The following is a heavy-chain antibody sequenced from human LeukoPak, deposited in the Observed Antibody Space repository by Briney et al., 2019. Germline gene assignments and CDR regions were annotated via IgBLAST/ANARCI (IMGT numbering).Heavy chain of an antibody. V-gene: IGHV7-4-1*02. CDR2: ININTGDP. CDR1: GYTFSRYA. D-gene: IGHD2-15*01. J-gene: IGHJ4*02. Sequence: VASVKVSCKASGYTFSRYAMNWVRQAPGQGLEWMGWININTGDPKYAQGFTGRFVFSSDTSVSTAYLQINSLETEDTAVYYCARTDCSGGRCYYDFDYWGQGTQITVSS. CDR3: ARTDCSGGRCYYDFDY.